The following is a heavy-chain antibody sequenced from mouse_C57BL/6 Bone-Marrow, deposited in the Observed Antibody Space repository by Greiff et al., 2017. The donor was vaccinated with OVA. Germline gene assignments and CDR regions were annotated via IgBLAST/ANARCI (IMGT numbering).Heavy chain of an antibody. J-gene: IGHJ4*01. Sequence: EVQVVESGGDLVKPGGSLKLSCAASGFTFSSYGMSWVRQTPDKRLEWVATISSGGSYTYYPDSVKGRFTISRDNAKNTLYLQMSSLKSEETAMYYCARHPLITTVVPYYYAMDYWGQGTSVTVSS. CDR2: ISSGGSYT. CDR3: ARHPLITTVVPYYYAMDY. CDR1: GFTFSSYG. D-gene: IGHD1-1*01. V-gene: IGHV5-6*01.